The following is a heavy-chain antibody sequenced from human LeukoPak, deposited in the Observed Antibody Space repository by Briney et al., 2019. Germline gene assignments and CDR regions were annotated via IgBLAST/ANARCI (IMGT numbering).Heavy chain of an antibody. CDR3: ARATYISSRASQLGY. V-gene: IGHV4-61*01. CDR2: IYYSGST. D-gene: IGHD6-13*01. J-gene: IGHJ4*02. Sequence: SETLSLTCTVSGYSISSGYYWSWIRQPPGKGLEWIGYIYYSGSTNYNPSLKSRVTISVDTSKNQFSLRLRSVTAADTAMYYCARATYISSRASQLGYWGQGTLVTVSS. CDR1: GYSISSGYY.